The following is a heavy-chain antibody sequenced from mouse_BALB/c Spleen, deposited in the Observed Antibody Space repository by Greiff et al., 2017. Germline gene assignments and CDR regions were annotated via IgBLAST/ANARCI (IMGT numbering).Heavy chain of an antibody. CDR2: INSNGGST. V-gene: IGHV5-6-3*01. D-gene: IGHD2-12*01. CDR3: ARERSYDDYFDY. Sequence: EVKLQESGGGLVQPGGSLKLSCAASGFTFSSYGMSWVRQTPDKRLELVATINSNGGSTYYPDSVKGRFTISRDNAKNTLYLQMSSLKSEDTAMYYCARERSYDDYFDYWGQGTTLTVSS. CDR1: GFTFSSYG. J-gene: IGHJ2*01.